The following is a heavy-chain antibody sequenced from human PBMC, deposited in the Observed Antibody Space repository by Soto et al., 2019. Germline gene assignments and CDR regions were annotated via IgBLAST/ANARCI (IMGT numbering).Heavy chain of an antibody. Sequence: QVTLKESGPVLVKPTETLTLTCTVSGFSLSDADVGVAWIRQPPGKALEWLAHILSNDEEVFSSSLRTRLTIPKDTSRSPVVLTMSNMEPVDTATYYCARIRGYCSGGSCYFYYFAMDVWGEGTTVTVST. CDR2: ILSNDEE. V-gene: IGHV2-26*01. CDR1: GFSLSDADVG. J-gene: IGHJ6*04. CDR3: ARIRGYCSGGSCYFYYFAMDV. D-gene: IGHD2-15*01.